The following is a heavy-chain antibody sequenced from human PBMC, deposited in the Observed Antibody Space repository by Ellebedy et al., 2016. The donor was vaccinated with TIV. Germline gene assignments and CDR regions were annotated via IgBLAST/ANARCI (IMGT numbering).Heavy chain of an antibody. CDR1: GFSFSDYW. Sequence: PGGSLRLSCATSGFSFSDYWLAWVRQAPGKGLEWVANIREDGGDKYYLDSVKGRFTISRDDAETTTFLQMNSLRAEDTAVYYCATDQAGGSGIDYWGQGTLVTVSS. V-gene: IGHV3-7*01. CDR2: IREDGGDK. J-gene: IGHJ4*02. D-gene: IGHD3-10*01. CDR3: ATDQAGGSGIDY.